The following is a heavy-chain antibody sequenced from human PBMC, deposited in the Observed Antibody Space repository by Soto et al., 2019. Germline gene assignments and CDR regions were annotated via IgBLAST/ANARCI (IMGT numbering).Heavy chain of an antibody. D-gene: IGHD2-15*01. CDR2: IRQDEHEK. Sequence: VQLVESGGGLVQPGGSLRLSCAGSGFTFGSYWMSWVRQAPGKGLEWVANIRQDEHEKYYVDSVKGRFTISRDNAKNSLYLRMNGLRVEDTAIYYCARELSGPARLDYWGQGTLVAVSS. CDR3: ARELSGPARLDY. V-gene: IGHV3-7*01. J-gene: IGHJ4*02. CDR1: GFTFGSYW.